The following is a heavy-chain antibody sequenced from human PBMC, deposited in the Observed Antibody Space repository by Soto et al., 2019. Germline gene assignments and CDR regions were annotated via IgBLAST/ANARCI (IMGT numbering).Heavy chain of an antibody. D-gene: IGHD6-6*01. Sequence: PSETLSLTCTVSGGSISSGGYYWSWIRQHPGKGLEWIGYIYYSGSTYYNPSLKSRVTISVDTSKNQFSLKLSSVTAADTAVYYCARSGSSSFYYYYGMDVWGQGTTVTVSS. CDR1: GGSISSGGYY. J-gene: IGHJ6*02. V-gene: IGHV4-31*03. CDR3: ARSGSSSFYYYYGMDV. CDR2: IYYSGST.